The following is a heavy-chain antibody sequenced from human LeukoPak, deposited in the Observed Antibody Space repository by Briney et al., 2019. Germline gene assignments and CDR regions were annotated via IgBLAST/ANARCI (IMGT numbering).Heavy chain of an antibody. CDR3: ARLDWGSRGSGSFDY. Sequence: SETLSLTCAVSGGATSSFSYYWGWIRQPPGKGLEWIGSIYYSGSTYYDASLKSRVTISVDTSKNQFSLKLSSVTAADTAVYFCARLDWGSRGSGSFDYWGQGTLVTVSS. J-gene: IGHJ4*02. CDR2: IYYSGST. D-gene: IGHD7-27*01. CDR1: GGATSSFSYY. V-gene: IGHV4-39*01.